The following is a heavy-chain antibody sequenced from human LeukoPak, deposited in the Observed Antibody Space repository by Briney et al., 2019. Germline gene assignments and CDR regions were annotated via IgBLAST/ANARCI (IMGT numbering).Heavy chain of an antibody. CDR2: INPNSGGT. CDR1: GYTFTGYY. Sequence: ASVKVSFTASGYTFTGYYMHWVRQAPGQGLEWMGWINPNSGGTNYAQKFQGRVTMTRDMSISTAYMELSRLRSDDTAVYYCASHSSGWYEYYFDYWGQGTLVTVSS. D-gene: IGHD6-19*01. J-gene: IGHJ4*02. V-gene: IGHV1-2*02. CDR3: ASHSSGWYEYYFDY.